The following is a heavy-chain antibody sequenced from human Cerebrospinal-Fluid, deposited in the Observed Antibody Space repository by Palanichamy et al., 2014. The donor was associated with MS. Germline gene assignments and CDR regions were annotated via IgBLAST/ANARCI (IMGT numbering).Heavy chain of an antibody. J-gene: IGHJ4*02. CDR2: INVGTGYT. Sequence: QDHLVQSGAEVKKPGASVKISCKASGYPVTTYAIHWLRQAPGQRFKWMGWINVGTGYTKYSQEFQGRVTITRDTSASTAYINLISLRSGDTAVYYCAREDYGDSTFDSWGQGTLVTVSS. CDR3: AREDYGDSTFDS. CDR1: GYPVTTYA. V-gene: IGHV1-3*01. D-gene: IGHD4-17*01.